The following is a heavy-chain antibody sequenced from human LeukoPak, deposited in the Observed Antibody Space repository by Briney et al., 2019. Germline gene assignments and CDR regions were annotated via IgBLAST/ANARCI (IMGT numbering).Heavy chain of an antibody. Sequence: SETLSLTCTVSDGSISSYYWSWIRQPAGKGLEWLGRIYPSGSTNYNPSLKSRVTMSVDTSKNQFSLKLSSVTATDTAVYYCARTSSNSWSYGMDVWGQGTTVTVSS. J-gene: IGHJ6*02. CDR3: ARTSSNSWSYGMDV. CDR2: IYPSGST. CDR1: DGSISSYY. D-gene: IGHD6-13*01. V-gene: IGHV4-4*07.